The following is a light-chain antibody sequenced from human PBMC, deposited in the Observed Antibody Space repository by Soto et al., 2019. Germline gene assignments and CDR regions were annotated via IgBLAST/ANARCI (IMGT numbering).Light chain of an antibody. Sequence: EIVWTQSPGTLSLSPGERATLSCRASQSVSSSYLAWYQQKPGQAPRLPIYSASSRATGIPDRFSGSGSGTDFTLTISRLEPEDFSVYYCQQYGSSPLTFGGGTQVEIK. J-gene: IGKJ4*01. CDR2: SAS. CDR1: QSVSSSY. CDR3: QQYGSSPLT. V-gene: IGKV3-20*01.